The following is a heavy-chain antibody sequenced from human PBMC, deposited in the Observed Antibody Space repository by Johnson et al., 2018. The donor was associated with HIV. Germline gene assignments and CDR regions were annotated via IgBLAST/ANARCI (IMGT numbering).Heavy chain of an antibody. CDR3: AKDLVVVTARGAFDI. CDR2: IRYDGSDK. CDR1: GFTFSNYG. Sequence: QVQLVESGGGVVQPGGSLRLSCAASGFTFSNYGMHWVRQAPGKGLEWVAFIRYDGSDKYYEDSVKGRFTISRDNSKNTLYLQMNSLRAEDTAVYYCAKDLVVVTARGAFDIWGQGTMVTVSS. D-gene: IGHD2-21*02. V-gene: IGHV3-30*02. J-gene: IGHJ3*02.